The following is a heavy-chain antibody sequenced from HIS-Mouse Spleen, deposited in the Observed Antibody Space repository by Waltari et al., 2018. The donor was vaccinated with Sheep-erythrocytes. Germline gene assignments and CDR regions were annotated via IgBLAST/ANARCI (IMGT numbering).Heavy chain of an antibody. J-gene: IGHJ4*02. D-gene: IGHD5-12*01. V-gene: IGHV3-23*01. CDR1: GFTFSSYA. Sequence: EVQLLESGGGLVQPGGSLRLSCAASGFTFSSYAMSWVRQAPGEGLGWVSAIRGSGGSTYYADSVKGRFTISRDNSKKTLYLQMNSLRAEDTAVYYCAKDVSPGPNSGYDYWGQGTLVTVSS. CDR2: IRGSGGST. CDR3: AKDVSPGPNSGYDY.